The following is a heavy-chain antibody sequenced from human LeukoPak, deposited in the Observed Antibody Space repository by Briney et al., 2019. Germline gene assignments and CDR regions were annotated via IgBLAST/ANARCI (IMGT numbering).Heavy chain of an antibody. Sequence: PGGSLRLSCAASGFVFSSLDMGWVRQTPGKGLEWVSAITNSGDGTYYEDSVKGRFTISRDNSKNTLFLQMNSLRAEDTAVYFCAKDARRTSGWWFFDYWGQGTLVTVSS. J-gene: IGHJ4*02. CDR2: ITNSGDGT. CDR1: GFVFSSLD. V-gene: IGHV3-23*01. D-gene: IGHD6-19*01. CDR3: AKDARRTSGWWFFDY.